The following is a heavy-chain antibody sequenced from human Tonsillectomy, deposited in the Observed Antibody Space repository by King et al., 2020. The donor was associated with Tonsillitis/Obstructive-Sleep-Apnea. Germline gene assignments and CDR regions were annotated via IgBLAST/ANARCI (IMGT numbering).Heavy chain of an antibody. D-gene: IGHD2-21*02. CDR2: IYSGGST. Sequence: QLVQSGGGLIQPGGSLRLSCAASGFTVSSNYMSWVRQAPGKGLEWVSVIYSGGSTYYTDSVKGRFTISRHNSKNTLYLQMNSLTAEDTAVYYCARVSVTAIFDYWGEGTLVTVSS. CDR3: ARVSVTAIFDY. CDR1: GFTVSSNY. J-gene: IGHJ4*02. V-gene: IGHV3-53*01.